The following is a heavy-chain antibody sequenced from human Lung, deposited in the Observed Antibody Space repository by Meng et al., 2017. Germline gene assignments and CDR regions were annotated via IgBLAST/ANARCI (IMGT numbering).Heavy chain of an antibody. J-gene: IGHJ4*02. CDR3: VRRTYSSGWYFDY. CDR1: CGSFSGYY. V-gene: IGHV4-34*12. CDR2: IIDSGST. Sequence: WWAGLLKPSDALSLTCAVYCGSFSGYYWSWLRQPPGKGLEWIGEIIDSGSTNYNPSLKSRVTISVDTSKNQFSLRVTSVTAADRAVYYCVRRTYSSGWYFDYWGQGTLVTVSS. D-gene: IGHD6-19*01.